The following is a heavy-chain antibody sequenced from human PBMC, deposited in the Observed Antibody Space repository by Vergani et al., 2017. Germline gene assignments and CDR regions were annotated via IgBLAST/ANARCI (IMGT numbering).Heavy chain of an antibody. CDR3: ARGNYYGSGTYVDP. Sequence: EVQLVESGGGLVQPGGSLRLSCAASGFTFSSYWMSWVRQAPGKGLEWVANIEQDGSNKSYVDSVKGRVTISRDTSKNTLHLQINNLRVEDTAVYYCARGNYYGSGTYVDPWGQGTLVTVSS. D-gene: IGHD3-10*01. CDR1: GFTFSSYW. V-gene: IGHV3-7*01. CDR2: IEQDGSNK. J-gene: IGHJ5*02.